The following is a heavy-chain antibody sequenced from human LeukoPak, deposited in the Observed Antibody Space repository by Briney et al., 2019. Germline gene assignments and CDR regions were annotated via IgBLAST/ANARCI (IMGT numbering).Heavy chain of an antibody. CDR3: ARGYQVGATTGFCYFDY. J-gene: IGHJ4*02. CDR1: GFTCSSYW. Sequence: PGGSLRLSCAASGFTCSSYWMSWVRQAPGKGLEWVSSITSSSAYIYYADSVKGRFTISRDNAKNSLYLQMNSLRAEDTAVYYCARGYQVGATTGFCYFDYWGQGTLVTVSS. V-gene: IGHV3-21*01. D-gene: IGHD1-26*01. CDR2: ITSSSAYI.